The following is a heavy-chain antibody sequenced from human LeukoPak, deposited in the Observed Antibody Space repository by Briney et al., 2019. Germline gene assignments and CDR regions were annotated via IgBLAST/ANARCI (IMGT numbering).Heavy chain of an antibody. D-gene: IGHD2-2*02. Sequence: GGSLRLSCAASGFTFSTCEMNWVRQAPGKGLEWVAYISRSGGTIYYADSVKGRFTISRDNAKNSLYLQMNSLRAEDTAVYYCAGYKPFWYFDYWGQGTPVTVSS. CDR2: ISRSGGTI. J-gene: IGHJ4*02. CDR3: AGYKPFWYFDY. CDR1: GFTFSTCE. V-gene: IGHV3-48*03.